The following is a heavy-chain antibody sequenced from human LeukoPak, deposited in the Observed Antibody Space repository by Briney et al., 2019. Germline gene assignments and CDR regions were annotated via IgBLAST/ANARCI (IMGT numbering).Heavy chain of an antibody. V-gene: IGHV4-39*07. J-gene: IGHJ3*02. Sequence: PSETLSLTCTVSGGSISGSDSYWAWVRQPPGKGLEWIGSICFSRTTYYNPSLKSRVTISVDTSKNQFSLKLSSVTAADTAVYYCAREGGYYDSSDAFDIWGQGTMVTVSS. CDR1: GGSISGSDSY. CDR3: AREGGYYDSSDAFDI. D-gene: IGHD3-22*01. CDR2: ICFSRTT.